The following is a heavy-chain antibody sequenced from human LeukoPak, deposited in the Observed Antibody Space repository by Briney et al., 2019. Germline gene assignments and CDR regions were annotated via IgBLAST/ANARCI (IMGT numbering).Heavy chain of an antibody. CDR2: IIPIFGIT. J-gene: IGHJ6*04. CDR1: GGTFSSYA. Sequence: ASVKVSCKASGGTFSSYANSWVRQAPGQGLEWMGRIIPIFGITNYAQKFQGRVTITADESTSTAYMELSSLRSEDTAVYYCARERDMTTVRRTHYYYGMDVWGKGTTVTVSS. V-gene: IGHV1-69*13. D-gene: IGHD4-17*01. CDR3: ARERDMTTVRRTHYYYGMDV.